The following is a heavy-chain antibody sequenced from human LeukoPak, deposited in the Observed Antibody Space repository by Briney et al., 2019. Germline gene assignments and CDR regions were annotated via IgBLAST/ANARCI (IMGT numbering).Heavy chain of an antibody. CDR1: GAIGIDGY. CDR3: AGASSDGVIIDATSFDL. V-gene: IGHV3-66*01. D-gene: IGHD2-15*01. Sequence: GGSLRLSCAVSGAIGIDGYMSWVRQAPGKGLEWISVIYRGGARYYSDSVKGRFTISRDSSNNAWHLQLHNLRVEDTAVYYCAGASSDGVIIDATSFDLWGQGTLVIVSS. CDR2: IYRGGAR. J-gene: IGHJ4*02.